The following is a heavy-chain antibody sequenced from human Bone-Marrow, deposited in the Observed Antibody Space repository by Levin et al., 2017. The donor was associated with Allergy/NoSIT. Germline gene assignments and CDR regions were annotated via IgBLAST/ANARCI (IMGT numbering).Heavy chain of an antibody. Sequence: GGSLRLSCAASGFTLSDHFMDWVRQGPGKGLEWVGRTEGKGSNYKTHYAASVEGRFTISRDASGNSLYLQMDSLKTEDTAIYYCAIMIRGLPNWGQGTLVTVSS. J-gene: IGHJ4*02. D-gene: IGHD3-16*01. CDR1: GFTLSDHF. CDR2: TEGKGSNYKT. CDR3: AIMIRGLPN. V-gene: IGHV3-72*01.